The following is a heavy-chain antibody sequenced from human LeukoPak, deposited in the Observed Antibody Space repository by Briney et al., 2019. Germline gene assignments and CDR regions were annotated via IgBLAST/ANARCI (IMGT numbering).Heavy chain of an antibody. CDR3: ARALHDCISTSCYTLFDY. CDR1: GYTFTSYA. CDR2: INAGNGNT. Sequence: ASVKVSCKASGYTFTSYAMHWVRQAPGQRLEWMGWINAGNGNTKYSQKFQGRVTITRDTSASTAYMELSSLRSEDTAVYYCARALHDCISTSCYTLFDYWGQGTLVTVSS. V-gene: IGHV1-3*01. D-gene: IGHD2-2*02. J-gene: IGHJ4*02.